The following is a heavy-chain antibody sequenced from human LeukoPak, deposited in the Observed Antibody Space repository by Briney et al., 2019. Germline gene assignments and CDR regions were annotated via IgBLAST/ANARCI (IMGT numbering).Heavy chain of an antibody. CDR3: AKELRPNDN. D-gene: IGHD2-15*01. CDR2: ISISGDT. J-gene: IGHJ3*02. V-gene: IGHV3-23*01. CDR1: GLTLSSCA. Sequence: PGGSLRLSCAASGLTLSSCAMSWVRRAPGKGLEWVSSISISGDTYHADSVKGRFTISRDNSMDTLYLQMSNLRAEDTAVYYCAKELRPNDNWGQGTMVTVSS.